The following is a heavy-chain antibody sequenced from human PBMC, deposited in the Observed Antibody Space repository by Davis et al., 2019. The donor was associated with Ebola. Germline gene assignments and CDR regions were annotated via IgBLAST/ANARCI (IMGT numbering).Heavy chain of an antibody. D-gene: IGHD2-15*01. CDR2: IRYDGSNK. CDR3: ARGGAVVVVAARGDY. V-gene: IGHV3-30*02. J-gene: IGHJ4*02. CDR1: GFTFSSYG. Sequence: GESLKISCAASGFTFSSYGMHWVRQAPGKGLEWVAFIRYDGSNKYYADSVKGRFTISRDNAKNSLYLQMNSLRAEDTAVYFCARGGAVVVVAARGDYWGQGTLVTVSS.